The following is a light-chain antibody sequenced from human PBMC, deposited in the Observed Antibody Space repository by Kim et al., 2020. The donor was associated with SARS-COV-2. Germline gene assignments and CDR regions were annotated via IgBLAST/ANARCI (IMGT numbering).Light chain of an antibody. J-gene: IGKJ1*01. CDR1: QSVTPN. CDR3: QQYSDWWT. V-gene: IGKV3-15*01. CDR2: CAY. Sequence: SGAPGKDAALSSRAIQSVTPNLAWYQQKPGQAPRLLIYCAYIRATGTPDRFSGSGSGTEFTLTISSLHSEDFAVYYCQQYSDWWTFGQGTKVDIK.